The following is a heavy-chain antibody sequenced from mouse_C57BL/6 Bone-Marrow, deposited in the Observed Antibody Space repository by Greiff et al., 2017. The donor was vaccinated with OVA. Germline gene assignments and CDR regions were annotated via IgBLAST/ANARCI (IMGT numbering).Heavy chain of an antibody. CDR2: ISNGGGST. CDR3: ARHLAY. V-gene: IGHV5-12*01. J-gene: IGHJ3*01. Sequence: EVKLVESGGGLVQPGGSLKLSCAASGFTFSDYYMYWVRQTPEKRLEWVAYISNGGGSTYYPATVKGRFTISRDNAKNTLYLQRSRLKSEDTAMYYCARHLAYWGQGTLVTVSA. CDR1: GFTFSDYY.